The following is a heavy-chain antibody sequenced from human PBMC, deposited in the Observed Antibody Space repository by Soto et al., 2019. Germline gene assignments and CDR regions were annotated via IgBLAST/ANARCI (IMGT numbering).Heavy chain of an antibody. V-gene: IGHV1-69*06. J-gene: IGHJ6*02. D-gene: IGHD5-18*01. CDR3: ARARYSYGPYYYYGMDV. CDR1: GGTFSSYA. CDR2: IIPIFGTA. Sequence: ASVKVSCKASGGTFSSYAISWVRQAPGRGLEWMGGIIPIFGTANYAQKFQGRVTITADKSTSTAYMELSSLRSEDTAVYYCARARYSYGPYYYYGMDVWGQGTTVTVSS.